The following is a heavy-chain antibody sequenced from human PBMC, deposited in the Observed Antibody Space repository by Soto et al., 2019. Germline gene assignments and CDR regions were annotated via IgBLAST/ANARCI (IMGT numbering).Heavy chain of an antibody. D-gene: IGHD5-12*01. J-gene: IGHJ5*02. CDR2: IYYSGST. CDR3: ARRRVATIRGNWFDP. V-gene: IGHV4-59*01. CDR1: GGPISSYY. Sequence: SETLSLTCTVSGGPISSYYWSWIRQPPGKGLEWIGYIYYSGSTNYNPSLKSRVTISVDTSKNQFSLKLSSVTAADTAVYYCARRRVATIRGNWFDPWGQGTLVTVSS.